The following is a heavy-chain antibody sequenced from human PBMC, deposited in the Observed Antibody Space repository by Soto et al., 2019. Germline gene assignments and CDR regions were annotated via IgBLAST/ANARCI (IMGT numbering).Heavy chain of an antibody. CDR3: ARDRGVAPPVAGNTHYYYYMDV. CDR2: ISAFNGNT. D-gene: IGHD6-19*01. J-gene: IGHJ6*03. Sequence: QDQLLQSGAEVKKPGASVTVSCKASGYSFTSYGITWVRQAPGQGLEWMGWISAFNGNTHYAQKLQGRVTMTTDASTSTAYMQLRSPRSEDTAVYYCARDRGVAPPVAGNTHYYYYMDVWGKGTTVTVSS. CDR1: GYSFTSYG. V-gene: IGHV1-18*01.